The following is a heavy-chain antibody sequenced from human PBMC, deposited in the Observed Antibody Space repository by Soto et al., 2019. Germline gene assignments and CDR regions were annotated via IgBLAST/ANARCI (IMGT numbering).Heavy chain of an antibody. V-gene: IGHV4-59*08. CDR3: ASHSGVAALGGLDH. J-gene: IGHJ4*02. CDR2: IYYNGTT. CDR1: GGSFTSDY. D-gene: IGHD2-8*01. Sequence: QVQLQESGPGLVKPSETLSLTCTVSGGSFTSDYWSWIRQPPGKGLQWIGYIYYNGTTNYNPSLKLRLTISQDTAKGQISLELTSLTAVDTAVYYCASHSGVAALGGLDHWGQGTLVTVSS.